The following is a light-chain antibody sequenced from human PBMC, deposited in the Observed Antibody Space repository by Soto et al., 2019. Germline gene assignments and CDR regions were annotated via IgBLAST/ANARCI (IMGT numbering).Light chain of an antibody. Sequence: EIVLTQSPGTLSLSPGERATLSCRASQSVSSTYLAWYQQQPGQAPRLLMYGASNRATGIPDRFSGSGSGTDFTLTISRLEPEDFAVYYCQQYGSSSWTFGQGTKVEIK. J-gene: IGKJ1*01. CDR1: QSVSSTY. CDR2: GAS. CDR3: QQYGSSSWT. V-gene: IGKV3-20*01.